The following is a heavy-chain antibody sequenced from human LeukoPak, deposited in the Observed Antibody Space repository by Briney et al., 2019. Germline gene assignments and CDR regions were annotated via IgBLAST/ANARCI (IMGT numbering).Heavy chain of an antibody. CDR2: IYYSGST. CDR3: ASGSYYFDY. J-gene: IGHJ4*02. Sequence: PSETLSLTCTVSGGSIRSYDWSWIRQLPGKALEWIGYIYYSGSTKYNPSLKSRATISVDTSKNQFSLKPSSVTAADTAVYYCASGSYYFDYWGQGTLVTVSP. D-gene: IGHD1-26*01. CDR1: GGSIRSYD. V-gene: IGHV4-59*08.